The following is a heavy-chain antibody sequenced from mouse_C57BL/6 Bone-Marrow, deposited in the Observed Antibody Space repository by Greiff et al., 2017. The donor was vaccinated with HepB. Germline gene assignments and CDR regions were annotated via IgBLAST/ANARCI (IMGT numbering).Heavy chain of an antibody. CDR1: GFTFSSYG. J-gene: IGHJ2*01. Sequence: EVQLVESGGDLVKPGGSLKLSCAASGFTFSSYGMSWVRQTPDKRLEWVATISSGGSYTYYPDNVKGRFTISRDNAKNNLYLQMSHLKSEDTAMYYFDYWGQGTTLTVSS. V-gene: IGHV5-6*01. CDR3: DY. CDR2: ISSGGSYT.